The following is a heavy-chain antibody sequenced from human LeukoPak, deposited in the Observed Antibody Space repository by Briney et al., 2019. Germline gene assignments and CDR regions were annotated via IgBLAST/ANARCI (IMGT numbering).Heavy chain of an antibody. J-gene: IGHJ4*02. CDR2: IKQDGSEK. Sequence: GGSLRLSCAASRFTFSSYWMSWVRQAPGKGLEWVANIKQDGSEKYYVDSVKGRFTISRDNAKNSLYLQMNSLRAEDTAVYYCARVEVVVVAATPFDYWGQGTLVTVSS. D-gene: IGHD2-15*01. CDR1: RFTFSSYW. V-gene: IGHV3-7*01. CDR3: ARVEVVVVAATPFDY.